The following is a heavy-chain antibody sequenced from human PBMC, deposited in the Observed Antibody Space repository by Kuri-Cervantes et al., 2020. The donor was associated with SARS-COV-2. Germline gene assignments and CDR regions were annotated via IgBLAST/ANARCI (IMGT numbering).Heavy chain of an antibody. Sequence: LSLTCAASGFTFSSYGMHWVRQAPGKGLEWVAFIRYDGSNKYYADSVKGRFTISRDNSKNTLYLQMNSLRAEDTAVYYCARVGGNILTGYYGFYYYYGMDVWGQGTTVTVSS. CDR3: ARVGGNILTGYYGFYYYYGMDV. CDR1: GFTFSSYG. V-gene: IGHV3-30*02. D-gene: IGHD3-9*01. CDR2: IRYDGSNK. J-gene: IGHJ6*02.